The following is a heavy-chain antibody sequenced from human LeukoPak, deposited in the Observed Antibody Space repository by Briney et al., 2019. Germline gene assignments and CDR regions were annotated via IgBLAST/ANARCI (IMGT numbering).Heavy chain of an antibody. CDR3: GRGLVGTCSGGSCYYFDD. V-gene: IGHV3-49*04. J-gene: IGHJ4*02. D-gene: IGHD2-15*01. CDR2: IKSKVYGGTI. Sequence: GGSLRLSCSASGFIFGDYAVSWARQAPGKGLEWVGFIKSKVYGGTINYAASVEDRFTISRDDTKNIAYLQMNSLKIEDTAIYYCGRGLVGTCSGGSCYYFDDWGQGTLVTVSS. CDR1: GFIFGDYA.